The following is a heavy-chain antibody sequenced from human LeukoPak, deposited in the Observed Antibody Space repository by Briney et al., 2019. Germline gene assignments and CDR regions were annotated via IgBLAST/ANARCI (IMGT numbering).Heavy chain of an antibody. CDR3: TRDRMNY. V-gene: IGHV3-53*01. CDR1: EFTVSRNY. J-gene: IGHJ4*02. Sequence: GGSLRLSCTASEFTVSRNYMLWVRQAPGKGLEWVSLIFSNGDTHYADSVKGRFTISRDTSKNTVSLQMNSLRVEDTAMYYCTRDRMNYWGQGTLVTVSS. CDR2: IFSNGDT.